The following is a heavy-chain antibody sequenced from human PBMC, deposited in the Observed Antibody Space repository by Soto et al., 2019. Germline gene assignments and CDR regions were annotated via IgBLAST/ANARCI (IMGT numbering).Heavy chain of an antibody. V-gene: IGHV3-23*01. Sequence: GGSLRLSCAASGFNFGSFAMTWVRQAPGEGLQWVSAISGDGAATYYGDSVKGRFTISRDNSNHTLYLQMNSLTVDDPAIYFCRKKPIHPTPEPWAQGSQVTFTS. CDR1: GFNFGSFA. J-gene: IGHJ1*01. CDR3: RKKPIHPTPEP. CDR2: ISGDGAAT.